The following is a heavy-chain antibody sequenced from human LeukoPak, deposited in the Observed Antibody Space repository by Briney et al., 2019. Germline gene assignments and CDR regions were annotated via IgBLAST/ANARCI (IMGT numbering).Heavy chain of an antibody. CDR2: IWSDGSNK. CDR3: ARELSTPVYYYGMEV. CDR1: GFTFSTYG. D-gene: IGHD3-3*02. V-gene: IGHV3-30*02. J-gene: IGHJ6*02. Sequence: GGSLRLSCVASGFTFSTYGMHWVRQAPGKGLEWVAIIWSDGSNKYYVDSVKGRFTVSRDYSKTTLYLQMNSLSAEDTAFYYCARELSTPVYYYGMEVWGQGTTVTVSS.